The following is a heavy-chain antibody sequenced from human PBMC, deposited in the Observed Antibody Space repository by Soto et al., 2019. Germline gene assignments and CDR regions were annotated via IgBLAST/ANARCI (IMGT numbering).Heavy chain of an antibody. CDR1: GFTLSGYG. CDR2: ISWNSGSI. Sequence: GGSLRLSCAASGFTLSGYGLHWVRQAPGKGLVWVSGISWNSGSIGYADSVKGRFTISRDNAKNSLYLQMNSVRADDTALYYCAKDIAVAPGGWLDPWGQGTLVTVSS. V-gene: IGHV3-9*01. D-gene: IGHD6-19*01. J-gene: IGHJ5*02. CDR3: AKDIAVAPGGWLDP.